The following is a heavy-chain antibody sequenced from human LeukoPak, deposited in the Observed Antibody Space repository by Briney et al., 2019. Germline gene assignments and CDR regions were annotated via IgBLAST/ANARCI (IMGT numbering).Heavy chain of an antibody. J-gene: IGHJ3*02. D-gene: IGHD3-10*01. Sequence: PGGSPRLSCVASGFSFTNAWMTWVRQAPGKGLEWVGRIKSKTDGGTTDYAAPVKGRFTISRDDSKNTLYLQMNSLKTEDTAVYYCTTGFNGADDGFDIWGQGTMVTVSS. CDR3: TTGFNGADDGFDI. CDR2: IKSKTDGGTT. CDR1: GFSFTNAW. V-gene: IGHV3-15*01.